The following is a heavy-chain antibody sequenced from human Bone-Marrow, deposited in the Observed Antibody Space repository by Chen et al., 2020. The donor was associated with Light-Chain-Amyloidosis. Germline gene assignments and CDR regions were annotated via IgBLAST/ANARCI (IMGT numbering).Heavy chain of an antibody. J-gene: IGHJ1*01. CDR2: IAGSGYTT. CDR1: GFTFTSYA. Sequence: EVQLLESGGGLVQPGGSLRLSCAASGFTFTSYAMNWVRQAPGKGLEWVSVIAGSGYTTYYADSVKGRFTISRDNSKNTVYLDIDSLRAADTAVYYCVKDAGVGARYLQXWGQGTLVTVSS. V-gene: IGHV3-23*01. D-gene: IGHD1-26*01. CDR3: VKDAGVGARYLQX.